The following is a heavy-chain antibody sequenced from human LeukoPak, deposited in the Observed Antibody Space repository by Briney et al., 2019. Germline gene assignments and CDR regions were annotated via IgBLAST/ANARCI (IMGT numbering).Heavy chain of an antibody. CDR2: IYYSGST. J-gene: IGHJ4*02. V-gene: IGHV4-39*07. D-gene: IGHD3-3*01. CDR3: ARVWSHTIFHYFDY. Sequence: PSETLSLTCTVSGGSISSSSYYWGWIRQPPGKGLEWIGSIYYSGSTYYNPSLKSRVTISVDTSKNQFSLKLSSVTAADTAVYYCARVWSHTIFHYFDYWGQGTLVTVSS. CDR1: GGSISSSSYY.